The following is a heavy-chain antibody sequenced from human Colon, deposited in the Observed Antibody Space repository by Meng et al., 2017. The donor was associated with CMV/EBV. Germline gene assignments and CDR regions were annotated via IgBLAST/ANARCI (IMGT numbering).Heavy chain of an antibody. CDR1: GFTFSGFA. Sequence: GESLKISCAASGFTFSGFAMSWVRQAPGKGLEWVSVISGSGGTDRYADSVKGRFTISRDNSENTLFLQMSSLRAEDTAVYYCAKEGGYWGQGTLVTVSS. CDR2: ISGSGGTD. V-gene: IGHV3-23*01. D-gene: IGHD3-16*01. J-gene: IGHJ4*02. CDR3: AKEGGY.